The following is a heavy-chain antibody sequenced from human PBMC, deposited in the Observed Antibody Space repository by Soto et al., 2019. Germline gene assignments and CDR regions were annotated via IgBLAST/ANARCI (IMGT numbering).Heavy chain of an antibody. Sequence: QVQLVQSGAEVRKPGASVKVSCKASGYTFTSYDINWVRQASGQGLEWMGWMNPNSGNTGSAQRFPGRLTMTRNTSINTAYMELTSLTSEDAAVYYCARVHTVTTYFDVWGRGTLVAVSS. CDR2: MNPNSGNT. D-gene: IGHD4-17*01. J-gene: IGHJ2*01. CDR1: GYTFTSYD. CDR3: ARVHTVTTYFDV. V-gene: IGHV1-8*01.